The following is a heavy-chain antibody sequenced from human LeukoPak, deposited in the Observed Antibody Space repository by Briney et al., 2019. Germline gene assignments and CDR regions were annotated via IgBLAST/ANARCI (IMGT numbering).Heavy chain of an antibody. CDR3: ARDTVYYDSSGYLGVFDY. CDR1: GGSISSYY. V-gene: IGHV4-4*07. J-gene: IGHJ4*02. D-gene: IGHD3-22*01. Sequence: SETLSLTCTVSGGSISSYYWSWIRQPAGKGLEWIGRIYTSGSTNYNPSLKSRVTMSLDTSKNQFSLKLSSVAAADTAVYYCARDTVYYDSSGYLGVFDYWGQGTLVTVSS. CDR2: IYTSGST.